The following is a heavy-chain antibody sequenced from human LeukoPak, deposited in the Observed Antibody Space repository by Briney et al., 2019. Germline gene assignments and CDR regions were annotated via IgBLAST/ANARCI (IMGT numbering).Heavy chain of an antibody. J-gene: IGHJ4*02. CDR3: ARGGGSYYVDY. Sequence: SETLSLTCAVYGGSFSGYYWSWIRQPPGKGLEWIGEINHSGSTNYNPSLKSRVTISVDTSKNQFSLKLSPVTAADTAVYYCARGGGSYYVDYWGQGTLVTVSS. D-gene: IGHD1-26*01. CDR1: GGSFSGYY. V-gene: IGHV4-34*01. CDR2: INHSGST.